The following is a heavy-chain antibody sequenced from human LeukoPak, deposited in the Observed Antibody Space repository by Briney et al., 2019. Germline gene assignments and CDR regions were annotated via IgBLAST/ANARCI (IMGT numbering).Heavy chain of an antibody. Sequence: ASVKVSCKASGYTFTSYYIHWVRQAPGQGLEWMGIINPSGGSTSYAQKFQGRVTMTRDTSTSTVSMELRSLSLKDTAVYYWALRLAIDYWGEGNLVTVCS. CDR1: GYTFTSYY. V-gene: IGHV1-46*01. CDR3: ALRLAIDY. D-gene: IGHD3-9*01. J-gene: IGHJ4*02. CDR2: INPSGGST.